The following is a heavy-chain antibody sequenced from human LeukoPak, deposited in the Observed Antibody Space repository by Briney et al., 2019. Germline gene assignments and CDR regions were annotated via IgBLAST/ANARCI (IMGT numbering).Heavy chain of an antibody. CDR2: ISSSGSTI. V-gene: IGHV3-48*03. CDR1: GFTFSSYE. Sequence: GGSLRLSCAASGFTFSSYEMNWVRQAPGKGLEWVSYISSSGSTIYYADSVKGRFTISRDNAKNSLYLQMNSLRAEDTAVYYCARGLTTVDAFDIWGQGTMVTVSS. J-gene: IGHJ3*02. D-gene: IGHD4-17*01. CDR3: ARGLTTVDAFDI.